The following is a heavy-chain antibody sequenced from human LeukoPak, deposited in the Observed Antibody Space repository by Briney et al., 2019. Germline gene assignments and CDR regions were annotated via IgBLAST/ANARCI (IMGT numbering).Heavy chain of an antibody. CDR1: GFSFWHHA. D-gene: IGHD6-13*01. CDR2: IWSDGNNK. J-gene: IGHJ3*02. CDR3: ARESLGQLDTGDAFDI. V-gene: IGHV3-33*01. Sequence: GGSLRLSCAASGFSFWHHAMHWVRQAPGKGLEWLSQIWSDGNNKYYADTVRGRFTISRDTSKNTLYLQMNSLRAEDTAVYYCARESLGQLDTGDAFDIWGQGTMVTVSS.